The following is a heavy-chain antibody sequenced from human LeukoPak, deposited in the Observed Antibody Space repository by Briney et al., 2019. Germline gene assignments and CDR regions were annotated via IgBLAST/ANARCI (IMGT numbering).Heavy chain of an antibody. Sequence: GGSLRLSCAASGFTFSSYGMHWVRQAPGKGLEWVSYISSSSSDIYYADSLKGRFTISRDNAKNSLYLQMNSLRAEDTAVYYCARALWFGETFPAYWGQGTLVTVSS. CDR1: GFTFSSYG. D-gene: IGHD3-10*01. CDR2: ISSSSSDI. J-gene: IGHJ4*02. V-gene: IGHV3-21*01. CDR3: ARALWFGETFPAY.